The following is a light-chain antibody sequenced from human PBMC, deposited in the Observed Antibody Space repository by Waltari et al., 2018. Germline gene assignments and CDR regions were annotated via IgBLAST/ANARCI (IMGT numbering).Light chain of an antibody. CDR1: QSVLYSSNNKNY. V-gene: IGKV4-1*01. CDR2: WAS. J-gene: IGKJ2*01. Sequence: DSLAVSLGERATINCKSSQSVLYSSNNKNYLAWYQQKPRQPPKLLIYWASTRESGVPDRFSGSGSGTDFTLIINSLQAEDVAVYYCQQYSNTPYTFGQGTKLEIK. CDR3: QQYSNTPYT.